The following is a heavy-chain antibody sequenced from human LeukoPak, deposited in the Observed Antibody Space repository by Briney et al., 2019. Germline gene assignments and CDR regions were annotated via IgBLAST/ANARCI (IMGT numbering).Heavy chain of an antibody. CDR2: ISASGTGGYT. J-gene: IGHJ4*02. V-gene: IGHV3-23*01. CDR3: AKGVSSLGDY. Sequence: GGSLRLSCAASGFTFPIYAMYWVRQAPGKGLEWVSAISASGTGGYTYYADSVKGRFTISRDNSKNTLYLEMNSLRAVDTALYYCAKGVSSLGDYWGQGTLVTVSS. CDR1: GFTFPIYA.